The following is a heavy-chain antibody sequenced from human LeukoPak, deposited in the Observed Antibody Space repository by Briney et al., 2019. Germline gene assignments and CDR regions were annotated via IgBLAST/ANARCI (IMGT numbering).Heavy chain of an antibody. V-gene: IGHV1-24*01. CDR2: FDPEDGET. D-gene: IGHD4-17*01. J-gene: IGHJ2*01. Sequence: ASVKVSCKVSGYTLTELSMHWVRQAPGKGLEWMGGFDPEDGETIYAQKFQGRVTMTRDTSTSTVYMELSSLRSEDTAVYYCARVLSGDYHRGDYWYFDLWGRGTLVTVSS. CDR1: GYTLTELS. CDR3: ARVLSGDYHRGDYWYFDL.